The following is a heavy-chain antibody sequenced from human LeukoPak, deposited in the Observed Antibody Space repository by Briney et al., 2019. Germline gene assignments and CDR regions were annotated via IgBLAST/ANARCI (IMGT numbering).Heavy chain of an antibody. V-gene: IGHV4-34*01. J-gene: IGHJ4*02. CDR3: ARGYGLGSYWVY. D-gene: IGHD3-10*01. CDR1: GGSFSGYY. Sequence: SETLSLTCAVHGGSFSGYYWSWIRQPPGKGLEWIGEINHSGSTNYNPSLKSRVTISKDTSKNQFSLRLSSVTAADTAVYYCARGYGLGSYWVYWGQGTLVTVSS. CDR2: INHSGST.